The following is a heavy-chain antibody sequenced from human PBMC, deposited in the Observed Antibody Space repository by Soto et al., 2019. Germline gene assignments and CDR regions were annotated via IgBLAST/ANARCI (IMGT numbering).Heavy chain of an antibody. J-gene: IGHJ4*02. CDR3: AKGSTAITSFDY. V-gene: IGHV3-30*18. CDR1: GFTFSSYG. D-gene: IGHD5-18*01. CDR2: ISYDGSNK. Sequence: QVQLVESGGGVVQPGRSLRLSCAASGFTFSSYGMHWVRQAPGKGLEWVAVISYDGSNKYYADSVTGRCTISRDNSKKTLYLQINLLRADATAVYDCAKGSTAITSFDYWGQGTLVTVSS.